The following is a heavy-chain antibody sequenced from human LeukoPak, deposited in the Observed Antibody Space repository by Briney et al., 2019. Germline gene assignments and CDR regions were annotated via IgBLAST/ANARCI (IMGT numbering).Heavy chain of an antibody. CDR3: ARVRTYYYDSSVSYIFDY. V-gene: IGHV4-31*03. CDR1: GGSISSGGYY. Sequence: SETLSLTCTVSGGSISSGGYYWSWIRQHPGKGLEWIGYTYYSGSTYYNPSLKSRVTISVDTSKNQFSLKLSSVTAADTAVYYCARVRTYYYDSSVSYIFDYWGQGTLVTVSS. D-gene: IGHD3-22*01. J-gene: IGHJ4*02. CDR2: TYYSGST.